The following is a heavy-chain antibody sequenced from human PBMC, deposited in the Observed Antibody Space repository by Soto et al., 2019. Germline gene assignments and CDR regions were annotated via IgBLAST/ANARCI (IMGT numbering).Heavy chain of an antibody. D-gene: IGHD1-26*01. CDR1: GFTFDDYA. J-gene: IGHJ4*02. V-gene: IGHV3-9*01. CDR2: ISWNSGLI. Sequence: SLRLSCAASGFTFDDYAMHWVRQAPGKGLEWVSGISWNSGLIGYVDSVKGRFTISRDNAKNSLYLQMNSLRAEDTAVYYCTKDKVVGATLYFFDYWGQGTLVTVSS. CDR3: TKDKVVGATLYFFDY.